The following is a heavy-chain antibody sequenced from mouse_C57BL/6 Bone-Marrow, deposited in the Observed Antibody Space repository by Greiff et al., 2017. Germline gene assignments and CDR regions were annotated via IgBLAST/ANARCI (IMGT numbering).Heavy chain of an antibody. Sequence: VQLQQSGPELVKPGASVKMSCKASGYTFTDYNMHWVKQSHGKSLEWIGYINPNNGGTSYNQKFKGKATLTVNKSSSTAYMELHCLTSEDSAVYYCAIIVHTPDWGQGTTLTVSS. D-gene: IGHD5-1-1*01. CDR2: INPNNGGT. CDR1: GYTFTDYN. CDR3: AIIVHTPD. J-gene: IGHJ2*01. V-gene: IGHV1-22*01.